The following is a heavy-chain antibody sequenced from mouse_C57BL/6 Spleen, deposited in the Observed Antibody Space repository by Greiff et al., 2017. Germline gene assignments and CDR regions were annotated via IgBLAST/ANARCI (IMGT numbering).Heavy chain of an antibody. D-gene: IGHD2-5*01. CDR3: ARRCSNYVSYYAMDY. CDR1: GFTFSDYG. V-gene: IGHV5-17*01. CDR2: ISSGSSTI. Sequence: EVKLEESGGGLVKPGGSLKLSCAASGFTFSDYGMHWVRQAPEKGLEWVAYISSGSSTIHYADTVKGRFTISRDNAKNTLFLQMTSLRSEDTAMYYCARRCSNYVSYYAMDYWGQGTSVTVSS. J-gene: IGHJ4*01.